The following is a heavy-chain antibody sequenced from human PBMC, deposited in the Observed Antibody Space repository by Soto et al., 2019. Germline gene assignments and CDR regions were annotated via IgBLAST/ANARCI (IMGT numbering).Heavy chain of an antibody. D-gene: IGHD3-3*01. J-gene: IGHJ6*02. Sequence: GGSLRLSCAASGFTFSNAWMSWVRQAPGKGLEWVGRIKSKTDGGTTDYAAPVKGRFTISRDDSKNTLYLQMNSLKTEDTAVYYCTTNEVSITIFGVVPYYYYGMDVWGQGTTVTV. CDR3: TTNEVSITIFGVVPYYYYGMDV. CDR2: IKSKTDGGTT. CDR1: GFTFSNAW. V-gene: IGHV3-15*01.